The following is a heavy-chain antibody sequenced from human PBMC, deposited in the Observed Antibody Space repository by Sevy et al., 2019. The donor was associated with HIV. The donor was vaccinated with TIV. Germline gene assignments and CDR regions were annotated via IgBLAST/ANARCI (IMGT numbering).Heavy chain of an antibody. CDR3: AREGCTKPHDY. Sequence: GGSLRLSCAASGFTFSKYSMSWVRQAQGKGLEWVSTFSFGCGRINYADSVKGRFTISRDDSKNTLYLQMNSLRAEDTVVYYCAREGCTKPHDYWGQGTLVTVSS. J-gene: IGHJ4*02. D-gene: IGHD2-8*01. CDR2: FSFGCGRI. V-gene: IGHV3-23*01. CDR1: GFTFSKYS.